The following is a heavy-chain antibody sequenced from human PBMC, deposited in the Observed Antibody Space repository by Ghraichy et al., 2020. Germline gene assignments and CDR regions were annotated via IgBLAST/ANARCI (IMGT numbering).Heavy chain of an antibody. CDR3: ARGDPGIAVAANNWFDP. Sequence: GESLNISCKGSGYSFTSYWIGWVRQMPGKGLEWMGIIYPGDSDTRYSPSFQGQVTISADKSISTAYLQWSSLKASDTAMYYCARGDPGIAVAANNWFDPWGQGTLVTVSS. CDR1: GYSFTSYW. J-gene: IGHJ5*02. CDR2: IYPGDSDT. D-gene: IGHD6-19*01. V-gene: IGHV5-51*01.